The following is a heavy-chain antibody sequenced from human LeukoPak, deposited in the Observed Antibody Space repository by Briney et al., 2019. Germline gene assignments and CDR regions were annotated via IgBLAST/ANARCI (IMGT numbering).Heavy chain of an antibody. D-gene: IGHD2-8*01. J-gene: IGHJ3*02. Sequence: ASVKVSCKASGYTFTSYGISWVRQAPGQGLEWMGWISGYNGHTKYAQNLQGRVTLTTETTRSTAYMELRSLRSDDTAVYYCAREGTNGIYPDVFDIWGQGTMVTVSS. CDR3: AREGTNGIYPDVFDI. V-gene: IGHV1-18*01. CDR2: ISGYNGHT. CDR1: GYTFTSYG.